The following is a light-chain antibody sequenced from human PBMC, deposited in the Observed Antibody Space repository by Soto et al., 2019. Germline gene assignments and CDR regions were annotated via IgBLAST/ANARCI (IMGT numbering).Light chain of an antibody. Sequence: EIVLTQSPGTLSLSPGERATLSCRASQSVSSSYVAWYQQKPGQALRLLIYEASIRAIVIPDRFSGSGSGTSFTLTISRLDTEEFAAYHCQHYCSSSPTFGQGSKVYIK. V-gene: IGKV3-20*01. CDR3: QHYCSSSPT. CDR2: EAS. CDR1: QSVSSSY. J-gene: IGKJ1*01.